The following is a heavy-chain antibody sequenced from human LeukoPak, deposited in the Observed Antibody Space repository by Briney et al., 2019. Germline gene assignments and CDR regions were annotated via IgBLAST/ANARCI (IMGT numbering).Heavy chain of an antibody. V-gene: IGHV3-23*01. J-gene: IGHJ4*02. Sequence: GGSLRLSCAASGFTLSSYSMSWVHQAPGKGLEWVAALSVGGGDTYYADSVKGRFTISRDISKSTLYLQMNGLRAEDTATYYCARDYTEGITWYYYFDYWGQGTLVSVSS. CDR1: GFTLSSYS. CDR2: LSVGGGDT. CDR3: ARDYTEGITWYYYFDY. D-gene: IGHD3-16*01.